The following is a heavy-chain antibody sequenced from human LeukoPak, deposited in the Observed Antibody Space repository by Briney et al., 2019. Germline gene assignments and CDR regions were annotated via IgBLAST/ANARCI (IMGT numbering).Heavy chain of an antibody. D-gene: IGHD4-23*01. J-gene: IGHJ4*02. Sequence: PGGSLRLSCTASGFTFSSYWMSWVRQASGKGLEWVANIQQDGSEQYYVDSVKGRFTISRDNAKNSLYLQMNSLRAEDTALYYCARNYGGYSHWGQGTLVTVSS. V-gene: IGHV3-7*02. CDR3: ARNYGGYSH. CDR2: IQQDGSEQ. CDR1: GFTFSSYW.